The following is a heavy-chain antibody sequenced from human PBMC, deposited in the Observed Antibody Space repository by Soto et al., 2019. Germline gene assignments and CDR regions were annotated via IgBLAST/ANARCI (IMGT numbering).Heavy chain of an antibody. CDR3: ARVSLHAFDI. V-gene: IGHV4-34*01. Sequence: PSETLSLTCAVYGGSFSGYYWSWIRQPPGKGLEWIGEINHSGSTNYNPSLKSRVTISVDTSKNQFSLKLSSVTAADTAVYYCARVSLHAFDIWGQGTMVTVSS. D-gene: IGHD1-20*01. CDR1: GGSFSGYY. CDR2: INHSGST. J-gene: IGHJ3*02.